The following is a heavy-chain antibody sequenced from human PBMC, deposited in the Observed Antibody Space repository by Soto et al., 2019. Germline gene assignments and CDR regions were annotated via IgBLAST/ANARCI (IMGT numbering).Heavy chain of an antibody. CDR1: VFSVSTSGVG. CDR3: AHKGGRGAGPDV. CDR2: IYWDNDK. Sequence: QITLKESGPTLVKPTQPLTLTCTFSVFSVSTSGVGVAWIRQSPGKAVEWLALIYWDNDKRYSPFLQSRVTITKDTYKNQVVMTMTNRDPVDTATYYCAHKGGRGAGPDVWGQGTTVTVSS. V-gene: IGHV2-5*02. D-gene: IGHD2-15*01. J-gene: IGHJ6*02.